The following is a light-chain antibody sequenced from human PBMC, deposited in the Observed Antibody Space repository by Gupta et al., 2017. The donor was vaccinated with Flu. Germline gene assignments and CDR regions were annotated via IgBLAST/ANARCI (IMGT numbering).Light chain of an antibody. Sequence: SIPISCTGTSSDVGGYNYVSWYQQHPGKAPKLMIYEVSNRPSGVSNRFSGSKSGNTASLTISGLQAEDEADYYCSSYTSGGTLVFGGGTKLTVL. J-gene: IGLJ2*01. V-gene: IGLV2-14*01. CDR3: SSYTSGGTLV. CDR2: EVS. CDR1: SSDVGGYNY.